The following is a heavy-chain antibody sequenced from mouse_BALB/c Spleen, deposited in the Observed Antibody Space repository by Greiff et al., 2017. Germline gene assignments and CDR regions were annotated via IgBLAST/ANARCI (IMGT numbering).Heavy chain of an antibody. CDR1: GFTFSSYA. D-gene: IGHD1-1*01. Sequence: DVMLVESGGGLVKPGGSLKLSCAASGFTFSSYAMSWVRQTPEKRLEWVASISSGGSTYYPDSVKGRFTISRDNARNILYLQMSSLRSEDTAMYYCARKGVTTVVAGMDYWGQGTSVTVSS. CDR2: ISSGGST. CDR3: ARKGVTTVVAGMDY. V-gene: IGHV5-6-5*01. J-gene: IGHJ4*01.